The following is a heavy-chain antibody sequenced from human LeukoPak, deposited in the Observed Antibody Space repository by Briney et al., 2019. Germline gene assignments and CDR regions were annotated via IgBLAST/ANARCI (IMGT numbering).Heavy chain of an antibody. CDR3: ARELSSSPRVYGMDV. J-gene: IGHJ6*02. V-gene: IGHV3-30-3*01. D-gene: IGHD6-13*01. CDR1: GFTFSSYA. CDR2: ISYDGSNK. Sequence: GGSLRLSCAASGFTFSSYAMHWVRQAPGKGLEWVAVISYDGSNKYYADSVKGRFTISRDNSKNTLYLQMNSLRAEDTAVYYCARELSSSPRVYGMDVWGQGTTVTVSS.